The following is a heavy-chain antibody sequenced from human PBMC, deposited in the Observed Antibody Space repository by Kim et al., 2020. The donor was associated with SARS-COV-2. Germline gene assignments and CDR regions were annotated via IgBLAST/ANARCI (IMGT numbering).Heavy chain of an antibody. CDR3: ARGPYSYYGSGTGYYFDY. CDR2: INHSGST. D-gene: IGHD3-10*01. Sequence: SETLSLTCAVYGGSFSGYYWSWIRQPPGKGLEWIGEINHSGSTNYNPSLKSRVTISVDTSKNQFSLKLSSVTAADTAVYYCARGPYSYYGSGTGYYFDYWGQGTLVTVSS. V-gene: IGHV4-34*01. J-gene: IGHJ4*02. CDR1: GGSFSGYY.